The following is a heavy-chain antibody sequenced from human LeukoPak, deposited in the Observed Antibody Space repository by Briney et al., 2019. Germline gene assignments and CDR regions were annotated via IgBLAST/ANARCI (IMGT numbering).Heavy chain of an antibody. J-gene: IGHJ4*02. Sequence: PGGSLRLSCAASGRTFTSYSMNWVRQAPGKGLEWVSTISGGGGSTYYADSVKGRFTISRDNSKNTLYLQVNSLRAEDTAVYYCAKGGKWDVTPFDYWGQGTLVTVSS. V-gene: IGHV3-23*01. CDR1: GRTFTSYS. CDR2: ISGGGGST. CDR3: AKGGKWDVTPFDY. D-gene: IGHD1-26*01.